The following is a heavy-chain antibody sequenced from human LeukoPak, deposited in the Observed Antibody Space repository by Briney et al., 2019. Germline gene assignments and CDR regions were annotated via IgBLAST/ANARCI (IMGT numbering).Heavy chain of an antibody. CDR2: ISYDGSNK. CDR1: GFTFSSYA. J-gene: IGHJ5*02. Sequence: GGSLRLSCAASGFTFSSYAMHWVRQAPGKGLEWVAVISYDGSNKYYADSVKGRFTISRDNSKNTPYLQMNSLRAEDTAVYYCARDFYSNYFGWFDPWGQGTLVTVSS. V-gene: IGHV3-30-3*01. D-gene: IGHD4-11*01. CDR3: ARDFYSNYFGWFDP.